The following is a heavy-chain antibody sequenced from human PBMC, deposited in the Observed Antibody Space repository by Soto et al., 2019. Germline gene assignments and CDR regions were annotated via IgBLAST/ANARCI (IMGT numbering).Heavy chain of an antibody. CDR2: IYYSGST. Sequence: PSETLSLTCTVSGGSISSGGYYWSWIRQHPGKGLEWIGYIYYSGSTYYNPSLKSRVTISVDTSKNQFSLKLSSVTAADTAVYYCAREHTMVREVNYNGFDPWGQGTLVTVAS. CDR3: AREHTMVREVNYNGFDP. J-gene: IGHJ5*02. V-gene: IGHV4-31*03. CDR1: GGSISSGGYY. D-gene: IGHD3-10*01.